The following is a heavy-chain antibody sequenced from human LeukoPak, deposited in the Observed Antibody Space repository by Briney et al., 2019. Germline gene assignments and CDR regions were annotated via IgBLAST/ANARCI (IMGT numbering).Heavy chain of an antibody. CDR3: ASYCSGGSCYSGYDDY. J-gene: IGHJ4*02. CDR2: IKQDGSEK. CDR1: GFTFNNYW. Sequence: GGSLRLSCAASGFTFNNYWMTWVRQAPGKGLGWVASIKQDGSEKYYVDSVKGRFTISRDNAKTSLYLQMNSLRAEDTAVYYCASYCSGGSCYSGYDDYWGQGTLVTVSS. D-gene: IGHD2-15*01. V-gene: IGHV3-7*03.